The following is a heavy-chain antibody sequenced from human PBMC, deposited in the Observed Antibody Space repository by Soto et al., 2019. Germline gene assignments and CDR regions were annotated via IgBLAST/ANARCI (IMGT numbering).Heavy chain of an antibody. CDR2: IDWDDDK. Sequence: GSGPTLVNPTQTLTLTCTFSGFSLSTSGMCVSWIRQPPGKALEWLALIDWDDDKYYSTSLKTRLTISKDTSKNQVVLTMTKMDPVDTATYYCARTHGNHFERSGYYYYFDYWGQGMLVTVSS. D-gene: IGHD3-22*01. J-gene: IGHJ4*02. V-gene: IGHV2-70*01. CDR1: GFSLSTSGMC. CDR3: ARTHGNHFERSGYYYYFDY.